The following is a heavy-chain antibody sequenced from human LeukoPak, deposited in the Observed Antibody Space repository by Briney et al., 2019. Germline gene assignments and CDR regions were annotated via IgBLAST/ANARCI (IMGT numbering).Heavy chain of an antibody. CDR3: AKRGVVIRVILVGFHKEAYYFDS. Sequence: HLGGSLRLSCAVSGITLSNYGMSWVRQALGKGLEWVAGMSDSGGRTNYADSVKGRFTISRDNPKNTLYLQMSSLRAEDTAVYFCAKRGVVIRVILVGFHKEAYYFDSWGQGALVTVSS. CDR1: GITLSNYG. V-gene: IGHV3-23*01. D-gene: IGHD3-22*01. J-gene: IGHJ4*02. CDR2: MSDSGGRT.